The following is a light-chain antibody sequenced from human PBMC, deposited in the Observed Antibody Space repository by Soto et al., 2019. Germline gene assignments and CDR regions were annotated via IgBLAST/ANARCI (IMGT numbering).Light chain of an antibody. CDR3: QHYNIYSEA. V-gene: IGKV1-5*03. CDR1: QTISSW. Sequence: DIQSTQSPSTLSGSVGERVTITCRASQTISSWLAWYQQKPGKAPKLLIYKASTLKSGVPSRFSGSGSGTEFTLTISSLQPDDFATYYCQHYNIYSEAFGQGTKVDI. J-gene: IGKJ1*01. CDR2: KAS.